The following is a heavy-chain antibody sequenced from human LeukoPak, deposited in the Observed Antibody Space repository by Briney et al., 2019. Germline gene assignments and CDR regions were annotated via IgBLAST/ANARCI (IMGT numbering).Heavy chain of an antibody. D-gene: IGHD3-22*01. CDR2: IIPTFGTA. CDR1: GGTFSSYA. V-gene: IGHV1-69*13. J-gene: IGHJ4*02. Sequence: SVKVSCKASGGTFSSYAISWVRQAPGQGLEWMGGIIPTFGTANYAQKFQGRVTITADESTSTAYMELSSLRSEDTAVYYCASYKANYYDSSGYYARYWGQGTLVTVSS. CDR3: ASYKANYYDSSGYYARY.